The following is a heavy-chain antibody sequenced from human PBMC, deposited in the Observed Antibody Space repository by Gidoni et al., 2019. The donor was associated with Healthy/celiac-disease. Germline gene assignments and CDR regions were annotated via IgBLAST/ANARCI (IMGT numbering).Heavy chain of an antibody. V-gene: IGHV1-2*02. CDR1: GYTFTGYY. CDR3: SDTSIAAAGTSVYFQH. J-gene: IGHJ1*01. D-gene: IGHD6-13*01. Sequence: QVQLVQSGAEVKKPGASVKVSCKASGYTFTGYYMHWVRQAPGQGLEWMGWINPNSGGTNYAQKFQGRVTMTRDTSISTAYMELSRLRSDDTAVSDASDTSIAAAGTSVYFQHWGQGTLVTVSS. CDR2: INPNSGGT.